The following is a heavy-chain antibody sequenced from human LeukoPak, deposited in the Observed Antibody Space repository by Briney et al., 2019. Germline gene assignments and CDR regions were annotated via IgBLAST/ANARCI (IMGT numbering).Heavy chain of an antibody. CDR3: AREGLLFTPDY. CDR1: GYTFTSYG. J-gene: IGHJ4*02. V-gene: IGHV1-18*01. Sequence: ASVKVSCKASGYTFTSYGISWVRQAPGQGLEWMGWISAYNGNTNYAQKLQGRVTMTRNTSISTAYMELSSLRSEDTAMYYCAREGLLFTPDYWGQGTLVTVSS. D-gene: IGHD2-21*02. CDR2: ISAYNGNT.